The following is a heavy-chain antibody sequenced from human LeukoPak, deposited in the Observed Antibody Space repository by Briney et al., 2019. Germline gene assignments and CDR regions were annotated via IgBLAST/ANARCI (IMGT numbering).Heavy chain of an antibody. Sequence: PGGSLRLSCAASGFTFGGSGMHWVRQAPGKGLDWVAFIQYDGSTENYADSVKGRFTISRDNFKDTLSLQMNSLRSEDTALYYCVKEHLNGYDFHYWGQGTLVTVSS. CDR1: GFTFGGSG. J-gene: IGHJ4*02. CDR2: IQYDGSTE. V-gene: IGHV3-30*02. CDR3: VKEHLNGYDFHY. D-gene: IGHD5-12*01.